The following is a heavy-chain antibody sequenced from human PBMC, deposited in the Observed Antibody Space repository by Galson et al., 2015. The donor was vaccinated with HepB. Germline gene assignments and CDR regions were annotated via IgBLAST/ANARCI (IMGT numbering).Heavy chain of an antibody. Sequence: SETLSLTCTVSGGSISSSSYYWGWIRQPPGKGLEWIGSIYYSGSTYYNPSLKSRVTISVDTSKNQFSLKLSSVTAADTAVYYCARLSTTGPADYWGQGTLVTVSS. CDR2: IYYSGST. J-gene: IGHJ4*02. V-gene: IGHV4-39*01. CDR3: ARLSTTGPADY. D-gene: IGHD4-17*01. CDR1: GGSISSSSYY.